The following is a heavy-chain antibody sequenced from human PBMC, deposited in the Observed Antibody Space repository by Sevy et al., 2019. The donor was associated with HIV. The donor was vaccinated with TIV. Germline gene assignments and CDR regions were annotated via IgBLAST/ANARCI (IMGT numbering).Heavy chain of an antibody. J-gene: IGHJ6*02. Sequence: SETLSLTCTVSGGSISSYYWSWIRQPPGKGLEWIGYIYYSGSTNYNPSLKSRVTISVDTSKNQFSLKLSSVTDADTAVYYCARWRVRGDYYYYGMDVWGQGTTVTVSS. CDR3: ARWRVRGDYYYYGMDV. CDR2: IYYSGST. CDR1: GGSISSYY. D-gene: IGHD3-16*01. V-gene: IGHV4-59*13.